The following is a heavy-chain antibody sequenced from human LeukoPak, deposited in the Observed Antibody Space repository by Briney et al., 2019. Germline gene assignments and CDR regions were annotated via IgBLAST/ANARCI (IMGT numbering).Heavy chain of an antibody. Sequence: GASVKVSCKASGYTFTSYDINWVRRATGQGLEWMGWMNPNSGNTGYAQKFQGRVTMTRNTSIGTAYMELSSLRSEDTAVYYCARRITIFGVVIPTSAFDIWGQGTMVTVSS. CDR1: GYTFTSYD. J-gene: IGHJ3*02. V-gene: IGHV1-8*01. D-gene: IGHD3-3*01. CDR2: MNPNSGNT. CDR3: ARRITIFGVVIPTSAFDI.